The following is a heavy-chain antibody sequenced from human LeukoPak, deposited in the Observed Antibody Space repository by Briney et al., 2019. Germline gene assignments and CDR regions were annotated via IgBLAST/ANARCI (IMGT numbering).Heavy chain of an antibody. D-gene: IGHD4-11*01. CDR2: IYTSGST. CDR1: GGSISSYY. V-gene: IGHV4-4*07. J-gene: IGHJ6*03. Sequence: SETLSLTCTVSGGSISSYYWSWIRQPAGKGLEWIGRIYTSGSTNYNPSLKSRVTMSVDTSKNQFSLKLSSVTAADTAVYYCARDQRTAITTGLMDYYYYMDVWGKGTTVTVSS. CDR3: ARDQRTAITTGLMDYYYYMDV.